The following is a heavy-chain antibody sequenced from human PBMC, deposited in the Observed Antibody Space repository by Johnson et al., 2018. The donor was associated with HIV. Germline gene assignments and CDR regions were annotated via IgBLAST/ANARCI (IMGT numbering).Heavy chain of an antibody. Sequence: VQLVESGGGVVQPGRSLRLSCAASGFTFSNYAMHWVRQAPGKGLEWVSVIYSGGSTYYADSVKGRFTISRDNSKNTLYLQMNSLRAEDTAVYYCARDLSEGELGHAFDIWGQGTMVTVSS. CDR1: GFTFSNYA. J-gene: IGHJ3*02. D-gene: IGHD1-26*01. V-gene: IGHV3-66*01. CDR3: ARDLSEGELGHAFDI. CDR2: IYSGGST.